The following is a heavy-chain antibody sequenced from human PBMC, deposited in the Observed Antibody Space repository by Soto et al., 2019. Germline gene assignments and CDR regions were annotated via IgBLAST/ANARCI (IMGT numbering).Heavy chain of an antibody. CDR1: GFTFSSYG. Sequence: GESLKISCAASGFTFSSYGMHWVRQAPGKGLEWVAVISYDGSNKYYADSVKGRFTISRDNSKNTLYLQMNSLRAEDTAVYYCAKDGITGTTGYYYYGMDVWGQGTTVTVSS. J-gene: IGHJ6*02. V-gene: IGHV3-30*18. CDR2: ISYDGSNK. D-gene: IGHD1-7*01. CDR3: AKDGITGTTGYYYYGMDV.